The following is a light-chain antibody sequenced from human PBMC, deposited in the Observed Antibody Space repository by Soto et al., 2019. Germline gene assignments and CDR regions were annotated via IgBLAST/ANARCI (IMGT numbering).Light chain of an antibody. CDR2: EVR. CDR1: SSDVGAYNY. V-gene: IGLV2-14*01. J-gene: IGLJ2*01. CDR3: SSFTSKSSLI. Sequence: QSALTQPPSASGSPGQSVTISCTGTSSDVGAYNYVSWYQQHPGRAPQLILYEVRNRPSGISFRFSGSKSGNTASLTISGLQAEDEADYYCSSFTSKSSLIFGGGTKLTVL.